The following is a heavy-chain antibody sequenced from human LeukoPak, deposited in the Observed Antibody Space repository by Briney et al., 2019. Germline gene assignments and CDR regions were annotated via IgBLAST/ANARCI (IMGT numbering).Heavy chain of an antibody. CDR1: GFTFSDYY. CDR3: ARGPYDYVWGSYRRDYFDY. CDR2: ISSSAATI. D-gene: IGHD3-16*02. V-gene: IGHV3-11*04. Sequence: PGGSLRLSCEASGFTFSDYYMSWIRQAPGKGLEWVSYISSSAATIYYADSVKGRFTISRDNAKKSLYLQMNSLRAEDTAVYYCARGPYDYVWGSYRRDYFDYWGQGTLVTVSS. J-gene: IGHJ4*02.